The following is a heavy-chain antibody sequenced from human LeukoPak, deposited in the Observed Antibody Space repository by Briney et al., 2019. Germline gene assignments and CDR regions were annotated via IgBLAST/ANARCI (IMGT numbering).Heavy chain of an antibody. CDR1: GGTFSSYA. CDR2: IIPIFGTA. V-gene: IGHV1-69*01. J-gene: IGHJ4*02. D-gene: IGHD6-13*01. CDR3: ASGPLRGYYFDY. Sequence: ASVKVSCKASGGTFSSYAISWVRQAPGQGLEWMGGIIPIFGTANYAQKFQGRVTITADESTSTAYMELSSLRSEDTAVYYCASGPLRGYYFDYWGQGTLVTVSS.